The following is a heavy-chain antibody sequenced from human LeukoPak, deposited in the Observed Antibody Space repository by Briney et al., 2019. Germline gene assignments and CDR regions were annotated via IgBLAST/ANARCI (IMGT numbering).Heavy chain of an antibody. CDR3: ARDYDSWSGSY. J-gene: IGHJ4*02. Sequence: ASVKVSCKASVYTFTSYGISWVQQAPGQGLEWIGWINAYNGNTNHAQKFQGRVTMTTDTSASTVYMELRSLRSDDTAVYYCARDYDSWSGSYWGQGTLVTVSS. CDR1: VYTFTSYG. CDR2: INAYNGNT. V-gene: IGHV1-18*01. D-gene: IGHD3-3*01.